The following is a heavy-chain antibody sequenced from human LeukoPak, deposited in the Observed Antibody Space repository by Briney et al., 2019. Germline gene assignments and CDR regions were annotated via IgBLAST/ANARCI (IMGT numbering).Heavy chain of an antibody. CDR2: LYYSGST. D-gene: IGHD1-1*01. J-gene: IGHJ4*01. Sequence: SETLSLTCTVSGDSISSYYWNWIRQPPGKGLEWIGYLYYSGSTKYNPSLKSRVTISVDTSKNQFSLKLSSVTAADTAVYYCARGTGSLFYWGHGILVTVSS. V-gene: IGHV4-59*08. CDR3: ARGTGSLFY. CDR1: GDSISSYY.